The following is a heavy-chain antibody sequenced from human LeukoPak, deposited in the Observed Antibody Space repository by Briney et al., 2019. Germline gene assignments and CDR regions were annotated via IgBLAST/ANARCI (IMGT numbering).Heavy chain of an antibody. CDR2: IYYSEST. D-gene: IGHD6-13*01. CDR3: ARDPGYSSSWSYDYCYGMDV. V-gene: IGHV4-39*07. CDR1: GGSISSSSYY. J-gene: IGHJ6*02. Sequence: SETLSLTCTVSGGSISSSSYYWGWIRQPPGKGLEWIGRIYYSESTYYNPSLKSRVTISVDTSKNQFSLKLSSVTAADTAVYYCARDPGYSSSWSYDYCYGMDVWGQGTTVTVSS.